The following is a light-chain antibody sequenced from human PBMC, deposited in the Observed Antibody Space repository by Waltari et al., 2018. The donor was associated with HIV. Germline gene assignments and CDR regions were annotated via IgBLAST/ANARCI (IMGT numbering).Light chain of an antibody. CDR3: QVWDDSSDHYV. CDR2: YDS. CDR1: TIGRNS. J-gene: IGLJ1*01. Sequence: SYVLTQPPSVSGAPGTTARITCGGNTIGRNSVHWYQQKPGQAPVLVIYYDSDRPSGIPERFSGSNSGNTATLTINRVEAGDEADYYGQVWDDSSDHYVFGTGTKVTVL. V-gene: IGLV3-21*04.